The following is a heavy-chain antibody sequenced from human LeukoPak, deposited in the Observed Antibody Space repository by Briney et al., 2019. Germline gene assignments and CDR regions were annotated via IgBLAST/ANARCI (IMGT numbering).Heavy chain of an antibody. J-gene: IGHJ4*02. Sequence: ASVKVSCKASGYTFTSYYMHWVRQAPGQGLEWMGIINPSGGSTSYAQKFQGRVTMTRDTSTSTVYMELSSLRFEDTAVYYCASDGAYQPPRYWGQGTPVTVSS. CDR3: ASDGAYQPPRY. CDR1: GYTFTSYY. CDR2: INPSGGST. V-gene: IGHV1-46*01. D-gene: IGHD2-2*01.